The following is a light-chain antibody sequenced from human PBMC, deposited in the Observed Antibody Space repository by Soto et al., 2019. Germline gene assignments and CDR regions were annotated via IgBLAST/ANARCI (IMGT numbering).Light chain of an antibody. CDR3: DSYTSSSSYV. CDR2: DVS. CDR1: GSDVGGYRY. J-gene: IGLJ1*01. V-gene: IGLV2-14*01. Sequence: QSALTQPASVSGSPGQSIAISCTGTGSDVGGYRYVSWYQQHPGKAPKLIIYDVSNRPSGVSDRFSGSKSGNTASLTISGLQSEAEADYYCDSYTSSSSYVFGTGTKLTVL.